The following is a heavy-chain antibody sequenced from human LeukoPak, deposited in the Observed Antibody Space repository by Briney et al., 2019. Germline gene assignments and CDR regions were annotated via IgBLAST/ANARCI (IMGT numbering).Heavy chain of an antibody. V-gene: IGHV1-2*02. CDR1: GYTFTGYY. CDR2: INPNSGGT. CDR3: ARSLIVVVVAATHSDY. J-gene: IGHJ4*02. D-gene: IGHD2-15*01. Sequence: GALVTVSCKASGYTFTGYYMHWVRQAPGQGLEWMGWINPNSGGTNYAQKFQARVTMTRDTSISTAYMELSRLRSDDTAVYYCARSLIVVVVAATHSDYWGQGTLVTVSS.